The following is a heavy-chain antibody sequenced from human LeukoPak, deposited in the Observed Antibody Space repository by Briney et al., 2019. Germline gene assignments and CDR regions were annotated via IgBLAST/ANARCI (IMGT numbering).Heavy chain of an antibody. D-gene: IGHD4-17*01. Sequence: ASVKVSCKASGYTFTSYYMHWVRQAPGQGLEWMGWINPNSGGTNYAQKFQGWVTMTRDTSISTAYVELSRLRSDDTAVYYCARGDYGTFYFDYWGQGTLVTVSS. CDR1: GYTFTSYY. CDR3: ARGDYGTFYFDY. V-gene: IGHV1-2*04. CDR2: INPNSGGT. J-gene: IGHJ4*02.